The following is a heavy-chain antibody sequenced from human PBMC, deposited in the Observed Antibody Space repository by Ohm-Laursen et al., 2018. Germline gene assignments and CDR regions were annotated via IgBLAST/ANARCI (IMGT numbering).Heavy chain of an antibody. CDR1: GFTFSSYA. J-gene: IGHJ4*02. CDR3: ARDIDWVAFDY. CDR2: ISGSGDTT. V-gene: IGHV3-23*01. D-gene: IGHD3-9*01. Sequence: SLRLSCAASGFTFSSYAMSWVRQAPGKGLEWVSAISGSGDTTYYADSVKGRFTISRDNSRNTLDLQMNSLRVEDTALYYCARDIDWVAFDYWGQGTLVTVSS.